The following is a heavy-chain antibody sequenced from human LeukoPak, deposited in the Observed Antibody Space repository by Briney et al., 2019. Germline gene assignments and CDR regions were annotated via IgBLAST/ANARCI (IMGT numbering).Heavy chain of an antibody. D-gene: IGHD4-17*01. CDR3: ARPTVTKGHWYFDL. CDR2: IYYSGST. CDR1: GGSISSYY. Sequence: SETLSLTCTVPGGSISSYYWSWIRQPPGKGLEWIGYIYYSGSTNYNPSLKSRVTISVDTSKNQFSLKLSSVTAADTAVYYRARPTVTKGHWYFDLWGRGTLVTVSS. J-gene: IGHJ2*01. V-gene: IGHV4-59*01.